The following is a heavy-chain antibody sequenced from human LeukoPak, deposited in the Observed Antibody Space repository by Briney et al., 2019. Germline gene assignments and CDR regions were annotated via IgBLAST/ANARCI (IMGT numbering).Heavy chain of an antibody. J-gene: IGHJ6*03. D-gene: IGHD5-12*01. CDR3: THRRGIVATINYYFYYVDV. CDR1: GYSISSGYY. V-gene: IGHV2-5*02. CDR2: IYWDDDK. Sequence: TLSLTCTVSGYSISSGYYWGWIRQPPGKALEWLALIYWDDDKRYSPSLKSRLTITKDTSKNQVVLTMTNMGPVDTATYYCTHRRGIVATINYYFYYVDVWGKGTTVTVSS.